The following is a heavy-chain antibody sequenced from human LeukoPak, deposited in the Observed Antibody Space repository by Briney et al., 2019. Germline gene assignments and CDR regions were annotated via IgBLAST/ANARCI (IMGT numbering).Heavy chain of an antibody. CDR3: ARGRITMVRGEDFDY. Sequence: PSETLSLTCTVSGGSISSYYWSWIRQPAGKGLEWIGRIYTSGSTNYNPSLKSRVTMSVDTSKNQFSLKLSSVTAADTAVYYCARGRITMVRGEDFDYWGREPWSPSPQ. J-gene: IGHJ4*02. V-gene: IGHV4-4*07. CDR2: IYTSGST. CDR1: GGSISSYY. D-gene: IGHD3-10*01.